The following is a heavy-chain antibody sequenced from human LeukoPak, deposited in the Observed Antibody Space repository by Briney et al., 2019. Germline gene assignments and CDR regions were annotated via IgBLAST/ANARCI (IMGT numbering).Heavy chain of an antibody. D-gene: IGHD3-22*01. CDR2: INHSGST. Sequence: SETLSVTCAVYGGSFSGYYWSWIRQPPGNGLEWIGEINHSGSTNYSPSLKSRVTISVDTSKNQFSLKLSSVTAADTAVYYCASRNSNYYDSSGYSDYWGQGTLVTVSS. J-gene: IGHJ4*02. CDR1: GGSFSGYY. V-gene: IGHV4-34*01. CDR3: ASRNSNYYDSSGYSDY.